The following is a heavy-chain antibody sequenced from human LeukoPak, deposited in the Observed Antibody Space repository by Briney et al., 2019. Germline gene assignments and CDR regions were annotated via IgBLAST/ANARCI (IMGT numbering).Heavy chain of an antibody. CDR2: ISSNGGNI. CDR1: GFSFSSYT. V-gene: IGHV3-21*06. J-gene: IGHJ4*02. CDR3: ARPTYCSNARCYPCDY. D-gene: IGHD2-2*01. Sequence: KPGGSLRLSCAVSGFSFSSYTMNWVRQAPGKGLEWVSVISSNGGNIYYADSVKGRFTVSRDNAKNTLYLQMNSLRVEDTAVYYCARPTYCSNARCYPCDYWGRGTLVSVPP.